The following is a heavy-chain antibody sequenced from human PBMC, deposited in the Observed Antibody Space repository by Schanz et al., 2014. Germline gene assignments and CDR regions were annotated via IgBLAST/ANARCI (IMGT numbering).Heavy chain of an antibody. CDR3: ARDTTWRLDL. CDR2: IYSRGSS. Sequence: QVQLRQWGAGLLRPSQTLSLTCTVSGGSISSATYYWSWVRQPAGKGLEWIGRIYSRGSSTYNPSLKSRVPISLDTSKNQFSLTLTSLTAADTAVYYCARDTTWRLDLWGRGTLVTVSS. D-gene: IGHD1-1*01. J-gene: IGHJ2*01. V-gene: IGHV4-61*02. CDR1: GGSISSATYY.